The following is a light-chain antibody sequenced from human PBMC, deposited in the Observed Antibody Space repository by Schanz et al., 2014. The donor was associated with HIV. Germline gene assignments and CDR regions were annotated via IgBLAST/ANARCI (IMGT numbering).Light chain of an antibody. CDR1: SSNIGSNA. CDR2: NSY. V-gene: IGLV1-44*01. CDR3: QSSDSSLSAVV. Sequence: QSVLTQPPSASGTPGQRVTISCSVSSSNIGSNAVNWFQHLPGTAPKLLIYNSYHRPSGVPDRFSGSGSGTSASLAISGLQSEDEADYYCQSSDSSLSAVVFGGGTKLTVL. J-gene: IGLJ2*01.